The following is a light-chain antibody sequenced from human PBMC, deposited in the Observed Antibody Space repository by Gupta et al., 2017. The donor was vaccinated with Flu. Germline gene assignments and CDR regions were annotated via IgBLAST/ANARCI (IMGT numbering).Light chain of an antibody. Sequence: DFVMPRSQLSLPVIPGEPASTSCRSSQSLPQIIGFNYLDWYLQKPGQSPQLLIFLGSHRASGVPDRFSGSGSGTDFTLQISRVEAEDFGTYYCMQGRPTPPAFGGGTKVENK. V-gene: IGKV2-28*01. CDR1: QSLPQIIGFNY. J-gene: IGKJ4*02. CDR3: MQGRPTPPA. CDR2: LGS.